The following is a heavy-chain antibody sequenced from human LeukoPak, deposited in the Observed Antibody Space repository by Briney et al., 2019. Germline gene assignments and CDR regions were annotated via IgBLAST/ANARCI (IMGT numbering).Heavy chain of an antibody. CDR3: ARGGGIAVAGMVAFDI. J-gene: IGHJ3*02. CDR1: GFTFSSYA. D-gene: IGHD6-19*01. Sequence: GGSLRLSCAASGFTFSSYAMSWVRQAPGKGLEWVSAISGSGGSTYYADSVKGRFTISRDNSKSTLYLQMNSLRAEDTAVYYCARGGGIAVAGMVAFDIWGQGTMVTVSS. CDR2: ISGSGGST. V-gene: IGHV3-23*01.